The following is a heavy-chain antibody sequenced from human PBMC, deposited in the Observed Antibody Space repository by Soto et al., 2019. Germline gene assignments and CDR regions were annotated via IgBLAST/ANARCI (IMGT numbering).Heavy chain of an antibody. CDR1: DGSIISRS. CDR3: ARGHRDSAALRPARWFDP. D-gene: IGHD2-15*01. CDR2: INHSGST. J-gene: IGHJ5*02. V-gene: IGHV4-34*01. Sequence: TSDPQCHHYGGYDGSIISRSWSLTRTHPGKGLEWIGEINHSGSTNYNPSLKSRVTISLDTSKNQFSLKLSSVTAADTAVYYCARGHRDSAALRPARWFDPWGQGTLVPVSS.